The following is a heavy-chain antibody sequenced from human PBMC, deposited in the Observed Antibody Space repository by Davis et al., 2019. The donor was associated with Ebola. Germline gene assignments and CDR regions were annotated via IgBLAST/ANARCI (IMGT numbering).Heavy chain of an antibody. CDR2: IYYSGST. Sequence: PSETLSLTCAVYGGSFSGYYWSWIRQPPGKGLEWIGYIYYSGSTNYNPSLKSRVTISVDTSKNQFSLKLSSVTAADTAVYYCARDLRDSGYEFFDYWGQGTLVTVSS. D-gene: IGHD5-12*01. J-gene: IGHJ4*02. CDR1: GGSFSGYY. CDR3: ARDLRDSGYEFFDY. V-gene: IGHV4-59*01.